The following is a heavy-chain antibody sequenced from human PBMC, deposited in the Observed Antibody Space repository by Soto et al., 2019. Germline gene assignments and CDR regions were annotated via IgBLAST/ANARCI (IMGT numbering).Heavy chain of an antibody. Sequence: EVQLLESGGGLVQPGGSLRLSCAASGFTFSSYAMSWVRQAPGKGLEWVSASSGSGGITSYADSVKGRFTISRDNAKNTLYLQMNSLRAEDTAVYYCAKDHESSSSWLSRHNWFDPWGQGTLVTVSS. CDR3: AKDHESSSSWLSRHNWFDP. D-gene: IGHD6-13*01. V-gene: IGHV3-23*01. CDR1: GFTFSSYA. CDR2: SSGSGGIT. J-gene: IGHJ5*02.